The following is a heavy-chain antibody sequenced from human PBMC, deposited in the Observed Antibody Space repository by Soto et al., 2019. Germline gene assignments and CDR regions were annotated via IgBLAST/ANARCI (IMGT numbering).Heavy chain of an antibody. J-gene: IGHJ4*02. CDR3: AKDQDIVVVPAAIYFDY. CDR2: ISGSGGST. CDR1: GFTFSSYA. V-gene: IGHV3-23*01. D-gene: IGHD2-2*02. Sequence: GGSLRLSCAASGFTFSSYAMSWVRQAPGKGLEWVSAISGSGGSTYYADSVRGRFTISRDNSKNTLYLQMNSLRAEDTAVYYCAKDQDIVVVPAAIYFDYWGQGTLVTVSS.